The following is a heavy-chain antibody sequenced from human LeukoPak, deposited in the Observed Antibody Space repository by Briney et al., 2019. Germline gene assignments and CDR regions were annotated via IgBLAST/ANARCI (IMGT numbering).Heavy chain of an antibody. CDR2: ISGSGGST. J-gene: IGHJ4*02. D-gene: IGHD3-22*01. CDR1: GFTFSSYA. CDR3: AEGDPPAQTYYYDSSGYLFDY. Sequence: GGSLRLSCAASGFTFSSYAMSWVRQAPGKGLEWVSAISGSGGSTYYADSVKGRFTISRDNSKNTLYLQMNSLRAEDTAVYYCAEGDPPAQTYYYDSSGYLFDYWGQGTLVTVSS. V-gene: IGHV3-23*01.